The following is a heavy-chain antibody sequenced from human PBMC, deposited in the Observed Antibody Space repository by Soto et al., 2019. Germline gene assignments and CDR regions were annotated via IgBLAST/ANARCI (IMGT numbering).Heavy chain of an antibody. CDR3: VRGSKVRTHGFDI. Sequence: QVQLAQSGAEVKKPGSSVKVSCKASGGTFSNYAISWVRQAPGQGLEWMGGIIPIFGTVKYAQRFEGRVTITADESTSTAYMEMISLRSEDTAVYYCVRGSKVRTHGFDIWGQGTLVTVSS. V-gene: IGHV1-69*12. CDR2: IIPIFGTV. D-gene: IGHD1-1*01. J-gene: IGHJ3*02. CDR1: GGTFSNYA.